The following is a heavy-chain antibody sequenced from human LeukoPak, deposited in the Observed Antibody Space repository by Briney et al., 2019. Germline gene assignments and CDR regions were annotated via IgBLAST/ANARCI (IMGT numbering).Heavy chain of an antibody. D-gene: IGHD6-19*01. CDR3: ATDVVYSSGWYVDY. CDR1: GYTLTELS. J-gene: IGHJ4*02. Sequence: ASVKVSCTVSGYTLTELSMHWVRQAPGKGLEWMGGFDPEDGETIYAQKFQGRVTMTEDTSTDTAYMELSSLRSEDTAVYYCATDVVYSSGWYVDYWGQGTLVTVSS. CDR2: FDPEDGET. V-gene: IGHV1-24*01.